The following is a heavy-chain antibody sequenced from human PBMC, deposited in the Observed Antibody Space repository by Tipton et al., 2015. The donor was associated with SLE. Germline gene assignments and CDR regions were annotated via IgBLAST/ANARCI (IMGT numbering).Heavy chain of an antibody. Sequence: TLSLTCTVSGDSISNGYYWGWLRQPPGKGLEWIGTFYRSGRTYTNPSLKSRVTMSTDTSADQFSLTLISVLAADTAVYYCARRSTERYCAGDCYSTDFDYWGRGTLATVSS. CDR1: GDSISNGYY. D-gene: IGHD2-21*01. CDR3: ARRSTERYCAGDCYSTDFDY. J-gene: IGHJ4*02. V-gene: IGHV4-38-2*02. CDR2: FYRSGRT.